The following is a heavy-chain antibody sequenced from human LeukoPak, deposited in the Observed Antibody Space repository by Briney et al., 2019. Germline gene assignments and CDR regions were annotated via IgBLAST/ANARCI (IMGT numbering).Heavy chain of an antibody. CDR2: ISAYNGNT. J-gene: IGHJ4*02. Sequence: ASVKVSCKASGYTFTSYGISWVRQAPGQGLEGMGWISAYNGNTNYAQKLQGRVTMTTDTSTSTAYMELRSLRSDDTAVYYCARGSRGVGATYYFDYWGQGTLVTVSS. CDR1: GYTFTSYG. CDR3: ARGSRGVGATYYFDY. D-gene: IGHD1-26*01. V-gene: IGHV1-18*01.